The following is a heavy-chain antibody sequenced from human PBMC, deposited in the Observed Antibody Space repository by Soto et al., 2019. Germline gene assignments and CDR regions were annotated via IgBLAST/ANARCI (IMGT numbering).Heavy chain of an antibody. J-gene: IGHJ5*02. CDR3: ARGGYYGSGSYYNH. V-gene: IGHV1-2*02. D-gene: IGHD3-10*01. CDR1: GYTFTGYY. CDR2: INPNSGGT. Sequence: SVKVACKASGYTFTGYYMHWVRQAPGQGLEWMGWINPNSGGTNYAQKFQGRVTMTRDTSISTAYMELSRLRSDDTAVYYCARGGYYGSGSYYNHWGQGTLVTVYS.